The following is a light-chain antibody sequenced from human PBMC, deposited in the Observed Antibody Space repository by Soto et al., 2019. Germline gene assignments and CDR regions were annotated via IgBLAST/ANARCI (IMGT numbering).Light chain of an antibody. CDR1: SSNIASNT. CDR2: SND. CDR3: AVWDDGLNGYV. Sequence: QSVLTQPPSASGTPGQRVTVSCSGSSSNIASNTVNWYQQLPGTAPKLLIYSNDQRPSGVPDRFSASKSGTSASLAISGLQSEDEADYYCAVWDDGLNGYVFGTGTKVTVL. V-gene: IGLV1-44*01. J-gene: IGLJ1*01.